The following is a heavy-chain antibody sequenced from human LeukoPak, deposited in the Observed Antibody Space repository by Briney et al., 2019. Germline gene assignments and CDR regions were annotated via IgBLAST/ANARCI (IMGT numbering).Heavy chain of an antibody. V-gene: IGHV4-59*04. Sequence: SDTLSLTCAVSGGSISSYYWSWIRQPPGKGLEWIGYVYYSGSIYYNPSLKSRVTMSVGTSRNQFSLKLSSVTAVDTAVYYCARRSYDSSGYRDWYFDLWGRGTLVTVSS. D-gene: IGHD3-22*01. CDR3: ARRSYDSSGYRDWYFDL. CDR1: GGSISSYY. J-gene: IGHJ2*01. CDR2: VYYSGSI.